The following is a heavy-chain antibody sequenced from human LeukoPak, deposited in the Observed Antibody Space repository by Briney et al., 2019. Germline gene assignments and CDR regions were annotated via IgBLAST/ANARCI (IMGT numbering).Heavy chain of an antibody. CDR3: GTLWFGEPPFDY. D-gene: IGHD3-10*01. CDR1: GFTFSSYS. CDR2: ISSSSSTI. J-gene: IGHJ4*02. Sequence: GGSLRLSCTASGFTFSSYSMNWVRQAPGKGLEWVSYISSSSSTIYYADSVKGRFTISRDNAKNSLYLQMNSLRAEDTAVYYCGTLWFGEPPFDYWGQGTLVTVSS. V-gene: IGHV3-48*01.